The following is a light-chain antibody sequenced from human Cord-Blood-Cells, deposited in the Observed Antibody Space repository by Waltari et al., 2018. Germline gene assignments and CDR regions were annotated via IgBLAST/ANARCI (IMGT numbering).Light chain of an antibody. CDR3: QQYYSYPYT. Sequence: AIRMTQSPSSLSASTGDGVTITCRTSQGISSYLAWYQQKPGKAPKLLIYAASTVQSGVPSRISGRGAGTDITPTSSCLQYEDFASYYRQQYYSYPYTFGQGTKLEIK. J-gene: IGKJ2*01. V-gene: IGKV1-8*01. CDR2: AAS. CDR1: QGISSY.